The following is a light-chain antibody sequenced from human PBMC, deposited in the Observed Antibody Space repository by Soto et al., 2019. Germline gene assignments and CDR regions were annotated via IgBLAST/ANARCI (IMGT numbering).Light chain of an antibody. V-gene: IGLV2-14*01. Sequence: QSVLTQPASVSGSPGQSITISRTGTSSDVGGYNYVSWYQQHPGKAPKLMIYEVNNRPSGVSNRFSGSKSGNTASLTISGLQAEDEADYYCSSYTRSSTPYVFGTGTKVT. CDR3: SSYTRSSTPYV. CDR1: SSDVGGYNY. CDR2: EVN. J-gene: IGLJ1*01.